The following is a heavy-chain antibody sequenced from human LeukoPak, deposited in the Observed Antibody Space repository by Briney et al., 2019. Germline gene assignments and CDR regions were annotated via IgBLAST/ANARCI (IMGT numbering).Heavy chain of an antibody. J-gene: IGHJ4*02. D-gene: IGHD3-10*01. CDR3: ARVDSMVRGIIAY. Sequence: PGGSLRLSCAASGFIFDNFGMTWVRQAAGKGLEWVSRISASGHSTTYADSVKGRITISRDNSKNTLFLQVHSLRDDDTAVYYCARVDSMVRGIIAYWGQGTLVTVSS. CDR2: ISASGHST. CDR1: GFIFDNFG. V-gene: IGHV3-23*01.